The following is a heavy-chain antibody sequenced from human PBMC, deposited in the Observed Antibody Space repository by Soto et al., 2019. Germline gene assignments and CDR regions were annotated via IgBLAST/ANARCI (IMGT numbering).Heavy chain of an antibody. CDR3: AHMIEGAFFDH. Sequence: ESGPTLVKPTQTLTLTCTXXXXSLSTSGMGVGXXXXXXXKALQLLALVYWDDDKRYSPSLNSRLTIPKDTSKNQVVLTMTYMDPVDTATYYCAHMIEGAFFDHWGQGTLVTVSS. CDR1: XXSLSTSGMG. D-gene: IGHD2-21*01. J-gene: IGHJ4*02. V-gene: IGHV2-5*02. CDR2: VYWDDDK.